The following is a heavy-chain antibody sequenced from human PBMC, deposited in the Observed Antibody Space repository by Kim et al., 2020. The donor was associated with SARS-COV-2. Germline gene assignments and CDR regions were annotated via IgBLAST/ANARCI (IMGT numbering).Heavy chain of an antibody. V-gene: IGHV4-34*01. D-gene: IGHD6-6*01. CDR3: ARRLYSSSSRWFDP. Sequence: NPSLKSLVTISVDTSKNQFSLKLSSVTAADTAVYYCARRLYSSSSRWFDPWGQGTLVTVSS. J-gene: IGHJ5*02.